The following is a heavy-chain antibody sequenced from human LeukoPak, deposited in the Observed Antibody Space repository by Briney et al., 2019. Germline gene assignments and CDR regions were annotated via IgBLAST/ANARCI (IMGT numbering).Heavy chain of an antibody. CDR2: IIPIFGTA. J-gene: IGHJ4*02. D-gene: IGHD2/OR15-2a*01. CDR1: GGTFSSYV. V-gene: IGHV1-69*01. CDR3: ARGSGDYLPFDY. Sequence: GASVKVSCRASGGTFSSYVISWVRQAPGHGLEWMGGIIPIFGTANYAQNFQGRVTITADESTSTAYMELSSLRSEDTAVYYCARGSGDYLPFDYWGQGTLVTVSS.